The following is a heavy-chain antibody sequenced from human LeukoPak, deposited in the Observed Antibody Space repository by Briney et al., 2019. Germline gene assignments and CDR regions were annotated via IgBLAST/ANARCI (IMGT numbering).Heavy chain of an antibody. CDR3: AREHSSSGPPGY. CDR1: GYTFTGYY. D-gene: IGHD3-22*01. CDR2: INPNSGGT. V-gene: IGHV1-2*02. J-gene: IGHJ4*02. Sequence: GSSVKVSCKASGYTFTGYYMHWVRQAPGQGLEWMGWINPNSGGTNYAQKFQGRVTMTRHTSISTAYMELSRLRSDDTAVYYCAREHSSSGPPGYWGQGTLVTVSS.